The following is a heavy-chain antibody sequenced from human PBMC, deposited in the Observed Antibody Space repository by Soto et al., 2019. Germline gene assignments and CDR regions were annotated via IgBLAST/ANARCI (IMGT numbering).Heavy chain of an antibody. CDR2: IYYSGST. Sequence: SETLSLTCTVSGGSISSSSYYWGWIRQPPGKGLEWIGSIYYSGSTYYNPSLKSRVTISVDTSKNQFSLKLSSVTAADTAVYYCARDNPATWFDPWGQGTLVTVSS. CDR1: GGSISSSSYY. CDR3: ARDNPATWFDP. V-gene: IGHV4-39*07. J-gene: IGHJ5*02.